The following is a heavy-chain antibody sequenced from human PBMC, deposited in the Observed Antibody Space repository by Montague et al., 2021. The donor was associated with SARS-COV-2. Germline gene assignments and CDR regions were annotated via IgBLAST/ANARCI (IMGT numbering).Heavy chain of an antibody. V-gene: IGHV4-31*03. CDR1: GGSISSGGYY. Sequence: TLSLTCTVSGGSISSGGYYWSWIRQHTGKGLVWIVYIYYSGSNYYNLSLKSRVTISVDTSKIQFYLKTISVTAAATAVYYCARSPEPMIILIITSLNWYFDLWGRGTLVTVSS. J-gene: IGHJ2*01. CDR2: IYYSGSN. D-gene: IGHD3-22*01. CDR3: ARSPEPMIILIITSLNWYFDL.